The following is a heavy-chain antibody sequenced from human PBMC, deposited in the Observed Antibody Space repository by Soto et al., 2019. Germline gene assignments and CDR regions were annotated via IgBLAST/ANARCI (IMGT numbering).Heavy chain of an antibody. D-gene: IGHD3-10*01. V-gene: IGHV4-31*03. CDR3: AREGYYGSGSLPYYYGMDV. Sequence: PSETLSLTCTVSGGSISSGGYYWSWIRQHPGKGLEWIGYIYYSGSTYYNPSLKSRVTISVDTSKNQFSLKLSSVTAADTAVYYCAREGYYGSGSLPYYYGMDVWGQGTTVTVSS. CDR1: GGSISSGGYY. J-gene: IGHJ6*02. CDR2: IYYSGST.